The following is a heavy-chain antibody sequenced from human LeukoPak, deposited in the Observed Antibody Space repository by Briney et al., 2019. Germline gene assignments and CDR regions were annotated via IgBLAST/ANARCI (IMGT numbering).Heavy chain of an antibody. J-gene: IGHJ4*02. CDR1: GYTFTGYY. D-gene: IGHD1-26*01. V-gene: IGHV1-2*04. CDR3: ARAPPVGATKADY. CDR2: INPNSGGT. Sequence: ASVKVSCKASGYTFTGYYMHWVRQAPGQGLEWMGWINPNSGGTNYAQKFQGWVTMTRDTSISTAYMELSRLRSDDTAVYYCARAPPVGATKADYWGQGTLVTVSS.